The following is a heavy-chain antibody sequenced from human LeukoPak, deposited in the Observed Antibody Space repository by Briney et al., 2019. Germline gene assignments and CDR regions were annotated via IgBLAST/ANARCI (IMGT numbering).Heavy chain of an antibody. D-gene: IGHD6-6*01. CDR3: ARAPIIAARPHYFDY. CDR2: IYYSGCT. Sequence: PSETLSLTCTVSGGSISSHYWSWIRQPPGKGLEWIGYIYYSGCTNYNPSLKSRVTISVDTSKNQFSLKLSSVTAADTAVYYCARAPIIAARPHYFDYWGQGTLVTVSS. J-gene: IGHJ4*02. CDR1: GGSISSHY. V-gene: IGHV4-59*11.